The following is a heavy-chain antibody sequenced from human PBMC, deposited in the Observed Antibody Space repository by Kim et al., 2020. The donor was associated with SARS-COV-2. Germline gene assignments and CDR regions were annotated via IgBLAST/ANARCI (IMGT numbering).Heavy chain of an antibody. Sequence: SETLSLTCTVSSASVRSGSYYWSWIRQPPGKGLEWIGYIFYSGSANYNPSLESRVTISVDRSNNQFSLRLSSVTAADTAVYYCASFYEFWSVFDYWGQGT. J-gene: IGHJ4*02. CDR1: SASVRSGSYY. D-gene: IGHD3-3*01. CDR2: IFYSGSA. V-gene: IGHV4-61*01. CDR3: ASFYEFWSVFDY.